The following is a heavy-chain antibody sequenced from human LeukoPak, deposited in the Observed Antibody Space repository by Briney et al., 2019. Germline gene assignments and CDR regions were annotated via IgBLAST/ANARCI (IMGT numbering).Heavy chain of an antibody. Sequence: GASVKVSCKASGYTFTGYYMHWVRQAPGQGLEWMGWINPNSGGTNYAQKFQGRVTMTRDTSISTAYMELSRLRSDDTAVYYCARDSDGYCSSTSCYVRGVRRELNWFDPWGQGTLVTVSS. CDR2: INPNSGGT. CDR1: GYTFTGYY. V-gene: IGHV1-2*02. J-gene: IGHJ5*02. D-gene: IGHD2-2*01. CDR3: ARDSDGYCSSTSCYVRGVRRELNWFDP.